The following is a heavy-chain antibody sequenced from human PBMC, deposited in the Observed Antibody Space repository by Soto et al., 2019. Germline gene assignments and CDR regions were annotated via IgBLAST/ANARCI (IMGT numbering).Heavy chain of an antibody. CDR1: SVSNAW. V-gene: IGHV3-15*07. D-gene: IGHD6-6*01. Sequence: SVSNAWMNWVRPAPGKGLEWVGRIKSKTDGGTTDYAAPVKGTFTISRDDSKNTLYLQMNSLKTEDTAVYYCTTGDSSSSKWGQGTLVTVSS. J-gene: IGHJ4*02. CDR3: TTGDSSSSK. CDR2: IKSKTDGGTT.